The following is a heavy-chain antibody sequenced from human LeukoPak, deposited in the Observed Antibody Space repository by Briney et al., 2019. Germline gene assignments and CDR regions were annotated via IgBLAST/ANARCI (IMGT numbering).Heavy chain of an antibody. CDR2: IYSGGST. V-gene: IGHV3-NL1*01. D-gene: IGHD1-1*01. CDR3: AREPNWNVYYFDY. CDR1: GFTFSSYG. Sequence: GGSLRLSCAASGFTFSSYGMHWVRQAPGKGLEWVSVIYSGGSTYYADSVKGRFTISRDNSKNTLYLQMNSLRAEDTAVYYCAREPNWNVYYFDYWGQGTLVTVSS. J-gene: IGHJ4*02.